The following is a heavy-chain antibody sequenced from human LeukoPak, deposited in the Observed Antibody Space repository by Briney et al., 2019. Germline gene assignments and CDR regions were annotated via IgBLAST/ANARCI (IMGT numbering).Heavy chain of an antibody. J-gene: IGHJ4*02. D-gene: IGHD4-17*01. V-gene: IGHV3-23*01. Sequence: GGSLRLSCAASGFTFSSYSMNWVRQAPGKGLEWVSAISTSGGNTNYADSVKGRFTISRDNSKNTLYLQMNSLRAEDTAVYYCAKSPGGWYGDYYDYWGQGTLVTVSS. CDR3: AKSPGGWYGDYYDY. CDR1: GFTFSSYS. CDR2: ISTSGGNT.